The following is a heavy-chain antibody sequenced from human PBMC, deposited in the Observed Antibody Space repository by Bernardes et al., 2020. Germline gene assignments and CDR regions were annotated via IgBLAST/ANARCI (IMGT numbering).Heavy chain of an antibody. CDR2: ISSSGSTI. V-gene: IGHV3-11*01. J-gene: IGHJ6*04. Sequence: GGSLRLSCAASGFTFSDYYMSWIRQAPGKGLEWVSYISSSGSTIYYADSVKGRFTISRDNAKNSLYLQMNSLRAEDTAVYYCAHAPGMLYYYYYGMDVWGKGTTVTVSS. D-gene: IGHD2-2*01. CDR1: GFTFSDYY. CDR3: AHAPGMLYYYYYGMDV.